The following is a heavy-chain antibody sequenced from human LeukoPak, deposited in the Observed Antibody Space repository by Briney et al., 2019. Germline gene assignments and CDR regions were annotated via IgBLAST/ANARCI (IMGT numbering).Heavy chain of an antibody. CDR2: ISYDGSNK. V-gene: IGHV3-30*18. CDR3: AKATVEGDPYYYYYGMDV. Sequence: GRSLRLSCAASGFTFSSYGMHWVRQAPGKGLEWVAVISYDGSNKYYADSEKGRFTISRDNSKNTLYLQMNSLRAEDTAVYYCAKATVEGDPYYYYYGMDVWGQGTTVTVSS. J-gene: IGHJ6*02. D-gene: IGHD2-21*02. CDR1: GFTFSSYG.